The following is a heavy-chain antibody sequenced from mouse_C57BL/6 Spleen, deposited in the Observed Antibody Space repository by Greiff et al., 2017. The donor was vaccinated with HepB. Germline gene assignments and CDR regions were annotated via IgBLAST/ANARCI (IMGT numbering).Heavy chain of an antibody. CDR3: ARGDYYGSSYDYAMDY. J-gene: IGHJ4*01. Sequence: DVQLVESGGGLVKPGGSLKLSCAASGFTFSSYAMSWVRQTPEKRLEWVATISDGGSYTYYPDNVKGRFTISRDNAKNNLYLQMSHLKSEDTAMYYCARGDYYGSSYDYAMDYWGQGTSVTVSS. CDR2: ISDGGSYT. CDR1: GFTFSSYA. V-gene: IGHV5-4*01. D-gene: IGHD1-1*01.